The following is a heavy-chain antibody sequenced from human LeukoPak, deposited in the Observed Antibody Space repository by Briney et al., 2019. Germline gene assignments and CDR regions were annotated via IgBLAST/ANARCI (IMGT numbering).Heavy chain of an antibody. J-gene: IGHJ4*02. V-gene: IGHV3-49*03. D-gene: IGHD3-3*01. CDR1: GFTFGGYA. CDR2: IRSKAYGGTT. Sequence: PGRSLRLSCTASGFTFGGYAMSWFRQAPGKGLEWVGFIRSKAYGGTTEYAASVKGRFTISRDDSKSIGCLQMNSLKTEDTAVYYCTREYDFWSGGNYFDYWGQGTLVTVSS. CDR3: TREYDFWSGGNYFDY.